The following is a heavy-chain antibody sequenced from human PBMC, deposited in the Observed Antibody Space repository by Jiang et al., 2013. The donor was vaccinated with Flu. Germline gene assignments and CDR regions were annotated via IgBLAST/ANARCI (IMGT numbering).Heavy chain of an antibody. V-gene: IGHV6-1*01. CDR1: GDSVAGNSVA. D-gene: IGHD2-2*01. J-gene: IGHJ4*02. Sequence: QTLSLTCVISGDSVAGNSVAWNWLRQSPSRGLEWLGRTFYRSKWYNEYALSLKSRVTINADTSRNQFSLQLNSVTPEDTAFYYCARTRYSSTPYFDYWGQGSLVTVSS. CDR3: ARTRYSSTPYFDY. CDR2: TFYRSKWYN.